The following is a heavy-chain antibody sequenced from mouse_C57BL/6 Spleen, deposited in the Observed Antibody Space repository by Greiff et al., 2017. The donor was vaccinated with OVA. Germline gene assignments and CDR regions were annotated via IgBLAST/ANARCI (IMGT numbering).Heavy chain of an antibody. V-gene: IGHV5-17*01. CDR3: ARDDYYGSSFDY. J-gene: IGHJ2*01. Sequence: EVKLMESGGGLVKPGGSLKLSCAASGFTFSDYGMHWVRQAPEKGLEWVAYISSGSSTIYYADTVKGRFTISRDNAKNTLFLQMTSLRSEDTAMYYCARDDYYGSSFDYWGQGTTITVSS. CDR2: ISSGSSTI. CDR1: GFTFSDYG. D-gene: IGHD1-1*01.